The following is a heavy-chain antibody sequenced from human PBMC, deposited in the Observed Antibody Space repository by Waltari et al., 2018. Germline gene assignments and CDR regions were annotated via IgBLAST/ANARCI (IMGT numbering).Heavy chain of an antibody. CDR2: INGDGSST. CDR3: AREENYDFAMDV. Sequence: EVQLVESGGGSVQPGGSLRLSCTGSGFLFSIYWMPWVRQGPGEGLGCVSRINGDGSSTTYADSVQGRFTTTRDNAKSTLYLEMNSLKSEDTGVYYCAREENYDFAMDVWGQGTTVTVSS. V-gene: IGHV3-74*01. CDR1: GFLFSIYW. J-gene: IGHJ6*02. D-gene: IGHD1-7*01.